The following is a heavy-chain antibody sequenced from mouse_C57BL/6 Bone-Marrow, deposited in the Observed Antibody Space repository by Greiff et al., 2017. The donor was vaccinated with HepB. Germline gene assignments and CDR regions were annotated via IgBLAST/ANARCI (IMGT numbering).Heavy chain of an antibody. CDR1: GFTFSSYA. CDR3: TSPSNYYGSSFYFDY. J-gene: IGHJ2*01. V-gene: IGHV5-9-1*02. Sequence: EVQLVESGEGLVKPGGSLKLSCAASGFTFSSYAMSWVRPTPEKRLEWVAYISSGGDYIYYADTVKGRFTISRDNARNTLYLQMSSLKSEDTAMYYCTSPSNYYGSSFYFDYWGQGTTLTVSS. D-gene: IGHD1-1*01. CDR2: ISSGGDYI.